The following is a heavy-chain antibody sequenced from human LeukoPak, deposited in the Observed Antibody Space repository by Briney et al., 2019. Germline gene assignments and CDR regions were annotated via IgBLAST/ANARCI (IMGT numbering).Heavy chain of an antibody. Sequence: ASVKVSCKASGYTFTSYGISWVRQAPGQGLEWMGWISAYNGNTNYAQKLQGRVTMTTDTSTSTAYMELRSLRSDDTAVYYCARDRAARAPYYFDYWGQGTLVTVSS. CDR1: GYTFTSYG. CDR2: ISAYNGNT. D-gene: IGHD6-6*01. V-gene: IGHV1-18*01. J-gene: IGHJ4*02. CDR3: ARDRAARAPYYFDY.